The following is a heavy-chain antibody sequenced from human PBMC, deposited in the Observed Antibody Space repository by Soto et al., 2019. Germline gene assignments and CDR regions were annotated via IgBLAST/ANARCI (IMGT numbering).Heavy chain of an antibody. J-gene: IGHJ4*02. D-gene: IGHD3-3*01. CDR2: ISASGDNT. Sequence: EVQLLESGGGLVQPGGSLRLSCAASGFTFSSRAMSWVRQAPGKGLDWVSIISASGDNTYYADSVKGRFNISRDNSKNTLYLQVNSLRAEDTAVYYCAKLTYSDLWSGSHDSWGQGTLVTVSS. CDR1: GFTFSSRA. CDR3: AKLTYSDLWSGSHDS. V-gene: IGHV3-23*01.